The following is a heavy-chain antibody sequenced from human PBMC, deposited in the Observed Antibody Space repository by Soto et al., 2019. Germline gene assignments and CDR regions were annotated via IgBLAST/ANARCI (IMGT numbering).Heavy chain of an antibody. CDR1: GASVSSGPYY. CDR3: ARVRYSRYGDY. CDR2: IYNIGIT. D-gene: IGHD5-18*01. Sequence: QVQLQESGPGLVKSSETLSLTCTVPGASVSSGPYYWSWIRQPPGKGLEWIGYIYNIGITKYNHSLKSRVTIFVDTSKNEFSLKLRSVTAADTALYYCARVRYSRYGDYWGQGTLVTV. V-gene: IGHV4-61*01. J-gene: IGHJ4*02.